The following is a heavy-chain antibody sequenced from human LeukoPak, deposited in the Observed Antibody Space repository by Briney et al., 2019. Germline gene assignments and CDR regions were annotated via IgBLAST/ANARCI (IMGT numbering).Heavy chain of an antibody. CDR3: AREPYKSSGYYPY. Sequence: PSETLSLTCTVSGGSISSGGYYWSWIRQPPGKGLEWIGYIYHSGSTYYNPSLKSRVAISVDRSKNQFSLKLSSVTAADTAVYYCAREPYKSSGYYPYWGQGTLVTVSS. J-gene: IGHJ4*02. D-gene: IGHD3-22*01. CDR2: IYHSGST. CDR1: GGSISSGGYY. V-gene: IGHV4-30-2*01.